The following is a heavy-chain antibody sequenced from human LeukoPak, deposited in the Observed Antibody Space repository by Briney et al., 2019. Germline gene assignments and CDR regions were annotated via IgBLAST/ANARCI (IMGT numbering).Heavy chain of an antibody. CDR2: ISYSRST. J-gene: IGHJ4*02. V-gene: IGHV4-31*03. CDR1: GGSISSGADY. Sequence: SRTLSLTCTVSGGSISSGADYWSWIRQQPGKRLEWLGYISYSRSTYYNPSLKTRLTISVDPSKNHFSLKLDSVTAADTAFYYCARADMAPVFDFWGRGTLVTVSS. D-gene: IGHD5-24*01. CDR3: ARADMAPVFDF.